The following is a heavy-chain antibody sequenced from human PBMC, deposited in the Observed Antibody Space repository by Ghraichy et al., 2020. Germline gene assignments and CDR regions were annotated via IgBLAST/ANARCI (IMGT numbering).Heavy chain of an antibody. V-gene: IGHV6-1*01. D-gene: IGHD1-26*01. CDR3: AREGEIVGATGGDAFDI. Sequence: SQTLSLTCAISGDSVSSNSAAWNWIRQSPSRGLEWLGRTYYRSKWYNDYAVSVKSRITIKPDTSKNQFSLQLNSVTPEDTAVYYCAREGEIVGATGGDAFDIWGQGTMVTVSS. CDR2: TYYRSKWYN. CDR1: GDSVSSNSAA. J-gene: IGHJ3*02.